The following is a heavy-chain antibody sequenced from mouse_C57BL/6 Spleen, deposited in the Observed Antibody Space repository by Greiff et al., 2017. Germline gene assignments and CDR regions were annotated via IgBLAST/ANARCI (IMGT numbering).Heavy chain of an antibody. CDR3: APYYGSSYWYGDV. CDR2: INPNYGTT. D-gene: IGHD1-1*01. CDR1: GYSFTDYN. Sequence: VQLQQSGPELVKPGASVKISCKASGYSFTDYNMNWVKQSHGKSLEWIGVINPNYGTTSYNPKFKGKATLTVDQSSSTAYMQLNSLTSEDSAVYYCAPYYGSSYWYGDVWGTGTTVTVSS. J-gene: IGHJ1*03. V-gene: IGHV1-39*01.